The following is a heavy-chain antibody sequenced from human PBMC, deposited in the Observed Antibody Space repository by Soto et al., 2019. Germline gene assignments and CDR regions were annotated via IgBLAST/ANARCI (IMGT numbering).Heavy chain of an antibody. D-gene: IGHD3-3*01. J-gene: IGHJ4*02. Sequence: GGSLRLSCAASGFTFSSYAMSWVRQAPGKGLEWVSAISGSGGSTYYADSVKGRFTISRDNSKNTLYLQMNSLRAEDTAVYYCAKIFGVVRRGLVFDYWGQGTLVTVSS. CDR1: GFTFSSYA. V-gene: IGHV3-23*01. CDR3: AKIFGVVRRGLVFDY. CDR2: ISGSGGST.